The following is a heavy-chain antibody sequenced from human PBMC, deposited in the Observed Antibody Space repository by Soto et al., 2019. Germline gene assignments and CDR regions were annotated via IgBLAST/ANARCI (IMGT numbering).Heavy chain of an antibody. V-gene: IGHV1-46*03. CDR2: INPGGGST. CDR1: GYTFTNYH. J-gene: IGHJ4*02. D-gene: IGHD3-3*01. CDR3: VRNSYFFGSDY. Sequence: QVQLVQSGAEVKKPGASVKVSCKASGYTFTNYHIHWARQAPGQGLEWIGKINPGGGSTSYAQKFQGRVTVTRDTSTSTVYMELSSLRSEDTAVYYCVRNSYFFGSDYWGQGTLVTVSS.